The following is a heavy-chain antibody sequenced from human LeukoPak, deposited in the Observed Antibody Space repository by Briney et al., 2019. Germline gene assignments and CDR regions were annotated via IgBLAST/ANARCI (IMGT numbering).Heavy chain of an antibody. Sequence: ASVRVSCKTSGYTFTYYVISWVRQAPGQGLEWMGWINAYNGNTNDAQEFQGRVTMTTDTSTSTAYMELRSLRSDDTAVYSCARGEKPYDYWGQGTLVSVSS. D-gene: IGHD1-26*01. CDR1: GYTFTYYV. V-gene: IGHV1-18*01. CDR2: INAYNGNT. J-gene: IGHJ4*02. CDR3: ARGEKPYDY.